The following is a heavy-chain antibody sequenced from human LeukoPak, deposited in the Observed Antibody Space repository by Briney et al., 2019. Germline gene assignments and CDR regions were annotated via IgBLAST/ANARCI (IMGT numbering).Heavy chain of an antibody. J-gene: IGHJ4*02. D-gene: IGHD2-8*01. CDR1: GFTYSSYW. V-gene: IGHV3-73*01. CDR3: TRGYCTNGVCYKIL. Sequence: PGGSLRLSCVASGFTYSSYWMSWVRQASGKGLEWVGHIGSRANTYATAYAASVKGRFTISREDSDNTAYLHMNSLKTEDTAVYHCTRGYCTNGVCYKILWGQGTLVTVSS. CDR2: IGSRANTYAT.